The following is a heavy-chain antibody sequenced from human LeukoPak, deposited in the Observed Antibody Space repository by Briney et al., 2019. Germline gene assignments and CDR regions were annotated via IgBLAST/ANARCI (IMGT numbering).Heavy chain of an antibody. CDR2: IYYSGST. Sequence: SETLSLTCTVSGGSISSGGYYWSWIRQHPGKGLEWIGYIYYSGSTYYNPSLKSRVTISVDTSKNQFSLKLSSVTAADTAVYYCARGGAYCSSTSCRVYYYYYMDVCGKGTTVTVSS. D-gene: IGHD2-2*01. V-gene: IGHV4-31*03. CDR1: GGSISSGGYY. J-gene: IGHJ6*03. CDR3: ARGGAYCSSTSCRVYYYYYMDV.